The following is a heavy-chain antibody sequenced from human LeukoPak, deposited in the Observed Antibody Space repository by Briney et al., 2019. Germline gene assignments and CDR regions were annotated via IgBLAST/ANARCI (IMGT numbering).Heavy chain of an antibody. CDR2: ISYDGSNK. V-gene: IGHV3-30-3*01. CDR1: GFTFSSYA. CDR3: ARDKPYYYYGMDV. Sequence: GRSLRLSCAASGFTFSSYAMHWVRQAPGKGLEWVAVISYDGSNKYYADSVKGRFTIPRDNSKNTLYLQMNSLRAEDTAVYYCARDKPYYYYGMDVWGQGTTVTVSS. J-gene: IGHJ6*02.